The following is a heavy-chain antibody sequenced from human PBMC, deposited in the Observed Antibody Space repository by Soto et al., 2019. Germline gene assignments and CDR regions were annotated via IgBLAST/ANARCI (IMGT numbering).Heavy chain of an antibody. CDR2: IYPADADP. CDR3: ARHYCSSTSCYPVYYYYYGMDV. V-gene: IGHV5-51*01. CDR1: GYSFTSYW. D-gene: IGHD2-2*01. J-gene: IGHJ6*02. Sequence: GESLQISCKGSGYSFTSYWIGWVRQMPGKGLAWMGIIYPADADPTYSPSFQGQVTIPADKSISTASLQWSSLKASDTAMYYCARHYCSSTSCYPVYYYYYGMDVWGQGTTVTVSS.